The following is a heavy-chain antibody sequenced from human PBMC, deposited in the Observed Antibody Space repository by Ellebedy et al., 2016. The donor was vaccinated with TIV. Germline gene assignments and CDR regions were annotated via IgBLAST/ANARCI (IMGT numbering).Heavy chain of an antibody. J-gene: IGHJ5*02. CDR2: IYHSGKT. Sequence: SETLSLTXAVSGDSISSGGYSWCWIRQPPGKGLEWIGYIYHSGKTYYNPSLKSRVTISVDRPKNQFSVRLNSVTAADTAVYYCARVKNYYDSSGYYWPYNWFDPWGQGTLVTVSS. V-gene: IGHV4-30-2*01. D-gene: IGHD3-22*01. CDR1: GDSISSGGYS. CDR3: ARVKNYYDSSGYYWPYNWFDP.